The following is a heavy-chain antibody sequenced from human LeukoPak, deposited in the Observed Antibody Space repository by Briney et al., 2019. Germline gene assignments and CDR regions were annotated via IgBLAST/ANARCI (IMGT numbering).Heavy chain of an antibody. V-gene: IGHV3-7*01. CDR2: MNQDGSER. CDR1: GFTFSRYW. CDR3: ARDANGGDY. Sequence: GGSLRLSCAASGFTFSRYWMSWVRQAPGKGLEWVANMNQDGSERYYVDSLKGRFTISRDNAKNSLYLQLNSLRGEDTAVYYCARDANGGDYWGQGILVTVSS. J-gene: IGHJ4*02. D-gene: IGHD4-23*01.